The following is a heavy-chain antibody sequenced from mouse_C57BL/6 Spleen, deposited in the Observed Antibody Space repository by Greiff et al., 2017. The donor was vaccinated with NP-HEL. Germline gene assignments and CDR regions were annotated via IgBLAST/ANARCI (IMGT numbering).Heavy chain of an antibody. Sequence: ESGPGLVKPSQSLSLTCSVPGYSITSGYYWNWIRQFPGNKLEWMGYISYDGSNNYNPSLKNRISITRDTSKNQFFLKLNSVTTEDTATYDCGSDRWLLPGYWGQGTTLTVSS. CDR2: ISYDGSN. CDR3: GSDRWLLPGY. CDR1: GYSITSGYY. D-gene: IGHD2-3*01. J-gene: IGHJ2*01. V-gene: IGHV3-6*01.